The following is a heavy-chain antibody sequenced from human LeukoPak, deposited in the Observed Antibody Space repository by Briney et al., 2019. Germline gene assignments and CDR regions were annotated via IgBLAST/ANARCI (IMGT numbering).Heavy chain of an antibody. CDR3: ARVTVYSNYGFGGWFDT. CDR2: INHSGCT. Sequence: SETLSLTCAVYGGSFCGYYWSWLRQPPGKGLEWIGEINHSGCTNYNPALKSRVTISVDTYKNQFSLKRSSVTAADTAVYYCARVTVYSNYGFGGWFDTWGQGTLVTVSS. V-gene: IGHV4-34*01. J-gene: IGHJ5*02. CDR1: GGSFCGYY. D-gene: IGHD4-11*01.